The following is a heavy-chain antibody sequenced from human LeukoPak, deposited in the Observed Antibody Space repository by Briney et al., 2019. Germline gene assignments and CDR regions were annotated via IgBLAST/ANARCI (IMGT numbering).Heavy chain of an antibody. J-gene: IGHJ4*02. CDR2: ISYDGSNK. V-gene: IGHV3-30*18. Sequence: PGRSLRLSRAASGFTFSSYGMHWVRQAPGKGLKWVAVISYDGSNKYYADSVKGRFTISRDNSKNTLYLQMNSLRAEDTAVYYCAKDWDDISAGDYWGQGTLVTVSS. D-gene: IGHD3-9*01. CDR1: GFTFSSYG. CDR3: AKDWDDISAGDY.